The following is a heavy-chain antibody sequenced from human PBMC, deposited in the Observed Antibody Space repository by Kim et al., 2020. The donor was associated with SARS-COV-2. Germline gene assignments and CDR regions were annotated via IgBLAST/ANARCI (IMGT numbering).Heavy chain of an antibody. V-gene: IGHV3-23*01. J-gene: IGHJ6*02. CDR3: AKMKGMTLQHYAMDV. Sequence: GGSLRLSCEASGLTFSSFAMSWVRQAPGKGLEWVSGISGSGGNKFYADSVKGRFTISRDNSKNTLYLQMNSLGAEDTAVYFCAKMKGMTLQHYAMDVWGQGTTVLVFS. D-gene: IGHD1-1*01. CDR2: ISGSGGNK. CDR1: GLTFSSFA.